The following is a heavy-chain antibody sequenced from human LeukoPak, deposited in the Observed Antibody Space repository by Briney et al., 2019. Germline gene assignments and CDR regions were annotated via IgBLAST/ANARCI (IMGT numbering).Heavy chain of an antibody. D-gene: IGHD2-21*02. CDR3: ARDLGGDYEYY. V-gene: IGHV3-7*01. Sequence: GGSLRLSCAASGFTFSSYAMSWVRQAPGKGLEWVANIKQDGSEKYYVDSVKGRFAISRDNAKNSLYPQMNSLRAEDTAVYYCARDLGGDYEYYWGQGTLVTVSS. CDR1: GFTFSSYA. J-gene: IGHJ4*02. CDR2: IKQDGSEK.